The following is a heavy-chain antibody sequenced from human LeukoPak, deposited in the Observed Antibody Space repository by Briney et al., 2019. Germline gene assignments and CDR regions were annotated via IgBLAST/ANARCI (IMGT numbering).Heavy chain of an antibody. D-gene: IGHD6-13*01. Sequence: GGSLRLSCAASGFIFSTYSMNWVRQAPGKGLEWVSYISSSGSTIYYADSVKGRFTISRDNAKNSLYLQMNSLRAEDTAVYYCARERHPSIAAADYYYYYYGMDVWGQGTTVTVSS. CDR1: GFIFSTYS. CDR3: ARERHPSIAAADYYYYYYGMDV. CDR2: ISSSGSTI. J-gene: IGHJ6*02. V-gene: IGHV3-48*04.